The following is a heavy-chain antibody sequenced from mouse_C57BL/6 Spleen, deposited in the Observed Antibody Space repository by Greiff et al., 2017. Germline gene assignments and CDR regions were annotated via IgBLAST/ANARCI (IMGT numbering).Heavy chain of an antibody. D-gene: IGHD4-1*01. V-gene: IGHV5-12*01. Sequence: EVKLVESGGGLVQPGGSLKLSCAASGFTFSDYYMYWVRQTPEKRLEWVAYISNGGGSTYYPDTVKGRFTISRDNAKNTLYLQMSRLKSEDTAMYYCARHRSNWGYYAMDYWGQGTSVTVSS. CDR1: GFTFSDYY. CDR3: ARHRSNWGYYAMDY. J-gene: IGHJ4*01. CDR2: ISNGGGST.